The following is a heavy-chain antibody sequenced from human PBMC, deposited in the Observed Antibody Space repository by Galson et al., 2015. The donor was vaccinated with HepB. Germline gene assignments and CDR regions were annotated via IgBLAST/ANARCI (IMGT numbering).Heavy chain of an antibody. CDR3: ARDFDY. CDR2: IKQDGSEK. V-gene: IGHV3-7*03. Sequence: SLRLSCAASGFTFSRYWMSWVRQAPGKGLEWVANIKQDGSEKYYVDSVKGRFTISRDNAKNSLYLQMNSLRAEDTAVYYCARDFDYWGQGTLVTVSS. CDR1: GFTFSRYW. J-gene: IGHJ4*02.